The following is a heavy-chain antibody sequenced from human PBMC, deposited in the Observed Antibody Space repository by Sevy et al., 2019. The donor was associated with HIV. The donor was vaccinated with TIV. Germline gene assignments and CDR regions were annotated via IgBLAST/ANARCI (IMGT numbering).Heavy chain of an antibody. CDR2: ISYDGSNK. J-gene: IGHJ4*02. D-gene: IGHD3-10*01. V-gene: IGHV3-30-3*01. CDR1: GFTFSSSA. CDR3: ARESFYGSGSLAEFDF. Sequence: GGYLRLSCAASGFTFSSSAMHWVRQAPRKGLEWVALISYDGSNKYYVDSVKGRFTISRDNSKNTLYLQMNSLRAEDAAVYYCARESFYGSGSLAEFDFWGQGTLVTVSS.